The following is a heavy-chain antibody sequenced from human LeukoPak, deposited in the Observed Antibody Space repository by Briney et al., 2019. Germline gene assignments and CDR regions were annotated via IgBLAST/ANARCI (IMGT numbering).Heavy chain of an antibody. J-gene: IGHJ3*02. CDR1: GFTFSSYD. CDR3: AKVDNSSVHGAFDI. Sequence: GGSLRLSCAASGFTFSSYDMHWVRQATGKGLEWVSAIGTAGDTYYPGSVKGRFTISRDNAKNSLYLQMNSLRAEDTAVYYCAKVDNSSVHGAFDIWGQGTMVTVSS. D-gene: IGHD3-22*01. CDR2: IGTAGDT. V-gene: IGHV3-13*01.